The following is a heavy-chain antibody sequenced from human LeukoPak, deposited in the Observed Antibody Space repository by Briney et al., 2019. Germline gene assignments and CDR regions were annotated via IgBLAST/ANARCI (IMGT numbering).Heavy chain of an antibody. J-gene: IGHJ4*02. CDR1: GSTFTSYG. V-gene: IGHV1-18*01. CDR2: ISAYNGNT. D-gene: IGHD6-13*01. Sequence: ASVKVSCKTSGSTFTSYGISWVRQAPGQGLEWMGWISAYNGNTHYAQNLQDTVTMTTDTSTSTAYMELRSLRSNDTAVAYYARDSASSWYGGFDYWGQGTLVTVSS. CDR3: ARDSASSWYGGFDY.